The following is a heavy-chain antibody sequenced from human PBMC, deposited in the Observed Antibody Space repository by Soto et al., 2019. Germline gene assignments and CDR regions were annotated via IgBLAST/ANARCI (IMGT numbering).Heavy chain of an antibody. CDR2: INSAGSST. J-gene: IGHJ4*02. V-gene: IGHV3-74*01. Sequence: EVPLVESGGGLVQPGGSLRLSCAASGLTFSSYWMHWVRPAPGKGLVWVSRINSAGSSTSYADSVKGRFTISRDNAKNTLYLQTYGLRAEDTAVYFCALSHTATTDYWGQGTPVTVSS. D-gene: IGHD4-17*01. CDR1: GLTFSSYW. CDR3: ALSHTATTDY.